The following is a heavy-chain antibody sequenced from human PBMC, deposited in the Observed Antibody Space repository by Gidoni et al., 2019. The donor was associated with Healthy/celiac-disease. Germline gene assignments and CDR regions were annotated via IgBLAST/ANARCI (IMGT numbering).Heavy chain of an antibody. CDR2: INPNSGGT. CDR1: GYTFTGYY. V-gene: IGHV1-2*02. CDR3: ARMGEYCGGDCYFYYYYGMDV. D-gene: IGHD2-21*02. Sequence: QVQLVQSGAEVKKPGASVKVSCKASGYTFTGYYMHWVRQAPGQGLEWMGWINPNSGGTNYAQKFQGRVTMTRDTSISTAYMELSRLRSDDTAVYYCARMGEYCGGDCYFYYYYGMDVWGQGTTVTVSS. J-gene: IGHJ6*02.